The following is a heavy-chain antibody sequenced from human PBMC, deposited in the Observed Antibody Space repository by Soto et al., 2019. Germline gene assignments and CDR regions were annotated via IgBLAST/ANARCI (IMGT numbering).Heavy chain of an antibody. CDR3: ARLRNHSCMDV. Sequence: QVQLQESGPGLVKPSETLSLTCSVSGGSISGLYWSWVRQPPGRGLEWIGWIYYSGTTNYNPSLKSRVTMSVDTSKNQFSLKLSSVTAADTAIYYCARLRNHSCMDVWGRGTTVAVSS. CDR2: IYYSGTT. D-gene: IGHD1-1*01. V-gene: IGHV4-59*08. J-gene: IGHJ6*03. CDR1: GGSISGLY.